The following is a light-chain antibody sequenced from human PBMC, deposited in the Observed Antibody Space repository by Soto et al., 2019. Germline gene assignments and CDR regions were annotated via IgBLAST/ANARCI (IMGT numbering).Light chain of an antibody. Sequence: DIQVTQSPSTLSATVGDTVTITCRASQGISSYLAWYQQKPGKAPKLLIYAASTLQSGVPSRFSGSGSGTEFTLTISSLQPEDFATYYCQQLNSYPFGQGTRLEIK. CDR3: QQLNSYP. CDR1: QGISSY. CDR2: AAS. V-gene: IGKV1-9*01. J-gene: IGKJ5*01.